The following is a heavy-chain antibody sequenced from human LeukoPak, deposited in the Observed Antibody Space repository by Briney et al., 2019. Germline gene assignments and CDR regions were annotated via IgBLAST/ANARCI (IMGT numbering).Heavy chain of an antibody. D-gene: IGHD1-26*01. Sequence: GASVKVSCKASGYTFTGYYMHWVREAPGLGLEWMGWINPNSGGTNYAQKFQGRVTMTRDTSISTAYMELSRLRSDDTAVYYCARKLVGATSGYDYWGQGTLVTVSS. V-gene: IGHV1-2*02. CDR2: INPNSGGT. J-gene: IGHJ4*02. CDR1: GYTFTGYY. CDR3: ARKLVGATSGYDY.